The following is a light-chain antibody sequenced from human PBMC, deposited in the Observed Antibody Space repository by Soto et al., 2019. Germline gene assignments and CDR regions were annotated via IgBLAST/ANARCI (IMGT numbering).Light chain of an antibody. CDR3: QQSYSTPYT. Sequence: DIQMTQSPSYLSASVGDRVTITCRASQSISSYLNWYQQKPGKAPKLLNYAASSLQSGVPSRFSGSGSGTDFTLTISSLQPEDFATYYCQQSYSTPYTFGQGTKLEIK. CDR2: AAS. CDR1: QSISSY. V-gene: IGKV1-39*01. J-gene: IGKJ2*01.